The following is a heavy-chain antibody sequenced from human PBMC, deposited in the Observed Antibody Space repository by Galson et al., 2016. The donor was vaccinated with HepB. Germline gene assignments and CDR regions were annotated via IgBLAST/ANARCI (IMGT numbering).Heavy chain of an antibody. CDR3: ARAYRSDSLYACDY. CDR1: GGTFSTYT. J-gene: IGHJ4*02. D-gene: IGHD1-26*01. CDR2: IIPISGAT. V-gene: IGHV1-69*06. Sequence: SVKVSCKASGGTFSTYTVSWVRQAPGQGLEWMGGIIPISGATNYAQKFQGRVTITADKSTGTVNMELSSLTSDDTALYYCARAYRSDSLYACDYWGQGTPVTVSS.